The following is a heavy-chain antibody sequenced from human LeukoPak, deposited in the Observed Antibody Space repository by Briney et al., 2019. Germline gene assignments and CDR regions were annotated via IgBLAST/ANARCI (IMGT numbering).Heavy chain of an antibody. CDR1: GLTFSSYA. CDR2: ITGSGGST. J-gene: IGHJ1*01. CDR3: AKTPKGDSSGYPEYFQH. D-gene: IGHD3-22*01. Sequence: GGSLRLSCAASGLTFSSYAMSWVRQAPGKGLEWVSAITGSGGSTNSADSVKGRFTISRDNSKNTLYLQMNSLRAEDTAVYYCAKTPKGDSSGYPEYFQHWGQGILVTVSS. V-gene: IGHV3-23*01.